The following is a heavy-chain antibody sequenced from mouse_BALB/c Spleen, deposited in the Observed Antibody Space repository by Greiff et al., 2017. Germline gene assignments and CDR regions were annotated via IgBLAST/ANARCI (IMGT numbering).Heavy chain of an antibody. CDR3: TRYPLRTYYFDY. CDR1: GYTFTSYW. J-gene: IGHJ2*01. V-gene: IGHV1S22*01. CDR2: IYPGSGST. Sequence: LQQPGSELVRPGASVKLSCKASGYTFTSYWMHWVKQRPGQGLEWIGNIYPGSGSTNYDEKFKSKATLTVDTSSSTAYMQLSSLTSEDSAVYYCTRYPLRTYYFDYWGQGTTLTVSS. D-gene: IGHD6-1*01.